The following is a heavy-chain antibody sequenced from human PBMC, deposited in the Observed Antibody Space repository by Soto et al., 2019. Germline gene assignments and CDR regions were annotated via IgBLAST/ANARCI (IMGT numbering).Heavy chain of an antibody. CDR1: GYTFTSYY. CDR2: INPSGGST. Sequence: ASVKVSCKASGYTFTSYYMHWVRQAPGQGLEGMGIINPSGGSTSYAQKFQGRVTLTRDTSTSTVYMELSSLRSEDTAVYYCARGGYYYDSSGYYAPDYYYGMDVWGQGTTVTVSS. V-gene: IGHV1-46*01. CDR3: ARGGYYYDSSGYYAPDYYYGMDV. D-gene: IGHD3-22*01. J-gene: IGHJ6*02.